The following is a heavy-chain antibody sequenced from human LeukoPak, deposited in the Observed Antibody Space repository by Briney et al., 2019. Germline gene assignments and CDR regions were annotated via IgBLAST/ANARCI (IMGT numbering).Heavy chain of an antibody. Sequence: SVKVSRKASGGTFSSYAISWVRQAPGQGLEWMGGIIPIFGTANYAQKFQGRVTITADKSTSTAYMELSSLRSEDTAVYYCARALGYCSSTSCYDLTYYYYYYMDVWGKGTTVTVSS. V-gene: IGHV1-69*06. CDR2: IIPIFGTA. D-gene: IGHD2-2*01. J-gene: IGHJ6*03. CDR1: GGTFSSYA. CDR3: ARALGYCSSTSCYDLTYYYYYYMDV.